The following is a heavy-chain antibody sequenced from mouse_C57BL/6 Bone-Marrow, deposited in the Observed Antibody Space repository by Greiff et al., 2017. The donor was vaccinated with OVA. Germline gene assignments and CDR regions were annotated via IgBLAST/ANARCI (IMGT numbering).Heavy chain of an antibody. D-gene: IGHD2-10*01. J-gene: IGHJ2*01. V-gene: IGHV1-50*01. Sequence: QVQLQQPGAELVKPGASVKLSCKASGYTFTSYWMQWVKQRPGQGLEWIGEIDPSDSYTNYNQKFKGKATLTVDTSSSTAYMQLSSLTSEDAAVYYCARKEGLLESFDYWGQGTTLTVSS. CDR3: ARKEGLLESFDY. CDR1: GYTFTSYW. CDR2: IDPSDSYT.